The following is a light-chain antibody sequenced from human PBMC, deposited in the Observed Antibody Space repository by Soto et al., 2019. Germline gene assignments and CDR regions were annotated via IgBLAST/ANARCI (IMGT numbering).Light chain of an antibody. V-gene: IGKV3-15*01. J-gene: IGKJ1*01. CDR1: QSVSTY. CDR2: GAS. CDR3: QQYNNWSWT. Sequence: EIVLTQSPATLSLSPGERATLSCRASQSVSTYVTYFAWYQRKPGQAPRLLIYGASTRATGVPARCGGRGAGTESTPTISILQAEDSADYYCQQYNNWSWTFGQGTKVDIK.